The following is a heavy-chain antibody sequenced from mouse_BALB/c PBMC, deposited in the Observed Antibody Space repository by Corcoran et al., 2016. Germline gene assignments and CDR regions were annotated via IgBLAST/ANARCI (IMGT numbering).Heavy chain of an antibody. V-gene: IGHV3-6*02. CDR2: ISYDGSN. Sequence: DVQLQESGPGLVKPSQSLSLTCSVTGYSITSGYYWNWIRQFPGNKLEWMGYISYDGSNNYNPSLKNRISITRDTSKNQFFLKLSSVTTEDTATYYCARRDYWGQGTLVTVSA. CDR3: ARRDY. J-gene: IGHJ3*01. CDR1: GYSITSGYY.